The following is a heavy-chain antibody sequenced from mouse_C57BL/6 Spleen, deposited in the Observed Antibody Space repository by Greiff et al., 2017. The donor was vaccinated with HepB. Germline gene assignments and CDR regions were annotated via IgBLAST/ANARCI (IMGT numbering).Heavy chain of an antibody. CDR3: ARRDCYYAMDY. CDR1: GYTFTSYW. CDR2: IDPSDSYT. V-gene: IGHV1-69*01. Sequence: QVQLQQPGAELVMPGASVKLSCKASGYTFTSYWMHWVKQRPGQGLEWIGEIDPSDSYTNYNQKFKGKSTLTVDKSSSTAYMQLSSLTSEDSAVYYCARRDCYYAMDYWGQGTSVTVSS. J-gene: IGHJ4*01.